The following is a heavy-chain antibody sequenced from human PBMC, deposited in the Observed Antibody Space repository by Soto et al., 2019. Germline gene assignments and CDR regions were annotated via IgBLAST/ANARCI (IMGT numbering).Heavy chain of an antibody. V-gene: IGHV3-30-3*01. CDR3: ARGPKLHYDFWSGPQRYYGMDV. CDR2: ISYDGSNK. J-gene: IGHJ6*02. D-gene: IGHD3-3*01. Sequence: QVQLVESGGGVVQPGRSLRLSCAASGFTFSSYAMHWVRQAPGKGLEWVAVISYDGSNKYYADSVKGRFTISRDNSKNTLYLQMNSLRAEDTAVYYCARGPKLHYDFWSGPQRYYGMDVWGQGTTVTVSS. CDR1: GFTFSSYA.